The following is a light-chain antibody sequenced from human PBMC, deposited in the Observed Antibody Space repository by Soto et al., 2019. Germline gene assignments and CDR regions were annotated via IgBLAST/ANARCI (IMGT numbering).Light chain of an antibody. CDR2: EVF. CDR1: STDVGEYNY. CDR3: QSYDSNLSGSL. J-gene: IGLJ2*01. Sequence: QSALTQPPSASGSPGQSVTISCTGTSTDVGEYNYVSWYQHHPGKAPKLLIYEVFRRPSGVPDRFSGSKSGNTASLTVSGLQAEDEADYYCQSYDSNLSGSLFGGGTKLTVL. V-gene: IGLV2-8*01.